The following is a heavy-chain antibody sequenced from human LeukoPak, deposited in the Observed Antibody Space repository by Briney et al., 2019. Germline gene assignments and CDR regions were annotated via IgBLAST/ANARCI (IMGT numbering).Heavy chain of an antibody. D-gene: IGHD3-9*01. J-gene: IGHJ3*02. CDR3: ARRTGFLNGFDI. CDR2: VDPSGSFA. Sequence: GESLKISFKGSGYSFPNYLIIWVRQLPGKGLEWMGTVDPSGSFANYSPSFQGHVTISADNSLRTAYLQWSSLKASDTAMYYCARRTGFLNGFDIWGQGTMVTVSS. V-gene: IGHV5-10-1*01. CDR1: GYSFPNYL.